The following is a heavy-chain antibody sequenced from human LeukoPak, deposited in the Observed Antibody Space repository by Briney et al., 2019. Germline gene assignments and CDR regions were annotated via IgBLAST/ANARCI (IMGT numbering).Heavy chain of an antibody. CDR3: ARRYLLWFGEPDYYYYGMDV. CDR1: GFTFSSYS. D-gene: IGHD3-10*01. CDR2: ISSSSSYI. Sequence: GGSLRLSCAASGFTFSSYSMNWVRQAPRKGLEWVSSISSSSSYIYYADSVKGRFTISRDNAKNSLYLQMNSLRAEDTAVYYCARRYLLWFGEPDYYYYGMDVWRQGTTVTVSS. V-gene: IGHV3-21*01. J-gene: IGHJ6*02.